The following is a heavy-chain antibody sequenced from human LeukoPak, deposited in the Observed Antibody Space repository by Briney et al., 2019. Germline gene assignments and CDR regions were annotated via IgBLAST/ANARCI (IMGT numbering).Heavy chain of an antibody. CDR3: ARLILDSSGISGDY. V-gene: IGHV1-69*13. CDR1: GGTFSSYA. J-gene: IGHJ4*02. CDR2: IIPIFGTA. Sequence: SVKVSCKASGGTFSSYAISWVRQAPGQGLEWMGGIIPIFGTANYAQKFQGRVTITADESTSTAHMELSSLRSEDTAVYYCARLILDSSGISGDYWGQGTLVTVSS. D-gene: IGHD3-22*01.